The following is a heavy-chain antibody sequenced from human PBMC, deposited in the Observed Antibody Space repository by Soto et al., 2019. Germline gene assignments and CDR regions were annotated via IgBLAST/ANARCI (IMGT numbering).Heavy chain of an antibody. V-gene: IGHV3-15*01. CDR2: IKSKTDGGTT. Sequence: PGGSLRLSCAASGFTFSNAWMSWVRQAPGKGLEWVGRIKSKTDGGTTDYAAPVKGRFTISRDDSKNTLYLQMNSLKTEDTAVYYCWASSGWHFDAFDIWGQGTMVTVSS. CDR3: WASSGWHFDAFDI. D-gene: IGHD6-25*01. J-gene: IGHJ3*02. CDR1: GFTFSNAW.